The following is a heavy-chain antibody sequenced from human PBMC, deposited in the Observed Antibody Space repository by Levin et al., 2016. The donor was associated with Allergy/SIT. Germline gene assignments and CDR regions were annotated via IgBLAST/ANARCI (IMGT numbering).Heavy chain of an antibody. CDR2: LSGNGVNT. CDR3: TKDVGYGDAYFDY. Sequence: GGSLRLSCAASGFAFSTFGMAWVRQAPGKGLEWVSTLSGNGVNTHYADSVKGRFTISRDNSKHVVYLQMGSLRAEDTAVYYCTKDVGYGDAYFDYWGQGTLVTVSS. D-gene: IGHD4-17*01. CDR1: GFAFSTFG. J-gene: IGHJ4*02. V-gene: IGHV3-23*01.